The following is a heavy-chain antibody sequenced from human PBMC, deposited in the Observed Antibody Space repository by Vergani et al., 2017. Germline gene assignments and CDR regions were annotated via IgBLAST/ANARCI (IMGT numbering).Heavy chain of an antibody. Sequence: EVQLVQSGAEVKKNGATMKISCKVSGYTFTDQYMHWVKHAPGKGLEWMGLVDPEDGEKIYAEKFKGRVTIAAETSTDTAHFELSRLRSEDTAVYYCATPQTVTTGGMEVWGQGTTVIVSS. CDR3: ATPQTVTTGGMEV. CDR2: VDPEDGEK. CDR1: GYTFTDQY. J-gene: IGHJ6*02. V-gene: IGHV1-69-2*01. D-gene: IGHD4-17*01.